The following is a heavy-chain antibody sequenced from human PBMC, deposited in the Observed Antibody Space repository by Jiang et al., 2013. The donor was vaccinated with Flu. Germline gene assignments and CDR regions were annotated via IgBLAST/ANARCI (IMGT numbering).Heavy chain of an antibody. CDR2: ISAYNGNT. Sequence: SGAEVKKPGASVKVSCKASGYTFTSYGISWVRQAPGQGLEWMGWISAYNGNTNYAQKLQGRVTMTTDTSTSTAYMELRSLRSDDTAVYYCARRCSGGSCYSRAYYYYGMDVWGQGTTVTVSS. V-gene: IGHV1-18*04. D-gene: IGHD2-15*01. J-gene: IGHJ6*02. CDR3: ARRCSGGSCYSRAYYYYGMDV. CDR1: GYTFTSYG.